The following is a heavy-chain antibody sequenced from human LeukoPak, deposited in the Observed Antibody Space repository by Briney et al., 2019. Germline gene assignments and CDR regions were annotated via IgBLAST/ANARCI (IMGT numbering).Heavy chain of an antibody. CDR2: VIPIFGTA. Sequence: SVKVSCKASGGTFSSYAISWVRQAPGQGLEWMGGVIPIFGTANYAQKFQGRVTITADESTSTAYMELSSLRSEDTAVYYCAREDTSWGYFDYWGQGTLVTVSS. D-gene: IGHD2-2*01. CDR1: GGTFSSYA. J-gene: IGHJ4*02. CDR3: AREDTSWGYFDY. V-gene: IGHV1-69*13.